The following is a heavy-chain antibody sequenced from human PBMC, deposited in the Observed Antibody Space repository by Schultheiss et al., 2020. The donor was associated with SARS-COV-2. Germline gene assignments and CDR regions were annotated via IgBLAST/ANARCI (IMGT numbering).Heavy chain of an antibody. CDR2: IDWDDDK. D-gene: IGHD6-13*01. J-gene: IGHJ4*02. Sequence: SGPTLVKPTQTLTLTCTFSGFSLSTSGMCVSWIRQPPGKALEWLALIDWDDDKYYSTSLKTRLTISKDTSKNQVVLTMTNMDPVDTATYYCARIRTFLAAAGISLDYWGQGTLVTISS. CDR1: GFSLSTSGMC. CDR3: ARIRTFLAAAGISLDY. V-gene: IGHV2-70*01.